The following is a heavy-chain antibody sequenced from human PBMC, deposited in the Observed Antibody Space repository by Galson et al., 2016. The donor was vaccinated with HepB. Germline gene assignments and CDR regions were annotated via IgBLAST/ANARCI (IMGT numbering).Heavy chain of an antibody. V-gene: IGHV3-53*01. CDR2: ISSGGYT. J-gene: IGHJ6*04. D-gene: IGHD3-9*01. Sequence: SLRLSCAASGLSVSSDYMSWVRQALGKGLEWVAVISSGGYTYYAQSVKGRLTISRGNSKNTLYLQMNRLRAEDTAVYYCARATRYFDWRYQYGMDVWGKGTTVTVSS. CDR1: GLSVSSDY. CDR3: ARATRYFDWRYQYGMDV.